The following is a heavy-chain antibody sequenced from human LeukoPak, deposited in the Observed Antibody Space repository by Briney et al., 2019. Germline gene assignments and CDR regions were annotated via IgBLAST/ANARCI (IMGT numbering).Heavy chain of an antibody. J-gene: IGHJ4*02. CDR3: ARDYGWETSGYYFDY. D-gene: IGHD1-26*01. CDR2: ISAYNGNT. V-gene: IGHV1-18*01. CDR1: GYTFMNYG. Sequence: ASVKVSCKASGYTFMNYGITWVRQAPGQGLEWMGWISAYNGNTNYTQKLQGRVTLTTDTSTSTAYMELRSLRSDDTAVYYCARDYGWETSGYYFDYWGQGTLVTVSS.